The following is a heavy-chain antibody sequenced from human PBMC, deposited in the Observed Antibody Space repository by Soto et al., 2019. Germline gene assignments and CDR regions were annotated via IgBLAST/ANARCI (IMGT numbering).Heavy chain of an antibody. CDR3: ARGETYYDFWSGYSTSNLLDY. Sequence: QVQLQQWGAGLLKPSETLSLTCAVYGGSFSGYYRSWIRQPPGKGLEWLGEINHSGSTNYNPSLKCRVTISVDTSKNQFALKLSSVTAADTAVYYCARGETYYDFWSGYSTSNLLDYWGQGTLVTVSS. CDR2: INHSGST. V-gene: IGHV4-34*01. CDR1: GGSFSGYY. D-gene: IGHD3-3*01. J-gene: IGHJ4*02.